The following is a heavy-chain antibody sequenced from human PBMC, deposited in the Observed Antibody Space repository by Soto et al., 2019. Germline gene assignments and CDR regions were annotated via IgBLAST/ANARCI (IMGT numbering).Heavy chain of an antibody. Sequence: VQLVQSGAEVKKPGSSVKVSCKASGGTFSSYAISWVRQAPGRGLEWMGGIIPIFGTANYAQKLQGRVTITADESTSIAYMELSSLRSEDTAVYYCARDGGERLYHYFGMVVWGQGTTVTVSS. D-gene: IGHD2-15*01. CDR1: GGTFSSYA. CDR2: IIPIFGTA. J-gene: IGHJ6*02. CDR3: ARDGGERLYHYFGMVV. V-gene: IGHV1-69*12.